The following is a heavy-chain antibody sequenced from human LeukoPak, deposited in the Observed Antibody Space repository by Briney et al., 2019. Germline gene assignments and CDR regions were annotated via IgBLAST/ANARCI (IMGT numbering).Heavy chain of an antibody. V-gene: IGHV4-34*01. CDR3: ARARYCSSTSCHYYYYYYMDV. CDR1: GGSFSGYY. D-gene: IGHD2-2*01. J-gene: IGHJ6*03. CDR2: INHSGST. Sequence: SETLSLTCAVYGGSFSGYYWSWIRQPPGKGLEWIGEINHSGSTNYNPSLKSRVTISVDTSKNQFSLKLSSVTAADTAVYYCARARYCSSTSCHYYYYYYMDVWGKGTTVTISS.